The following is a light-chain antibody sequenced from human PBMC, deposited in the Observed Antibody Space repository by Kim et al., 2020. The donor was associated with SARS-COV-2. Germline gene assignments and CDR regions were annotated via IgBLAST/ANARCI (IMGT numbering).Light chain of an antibody. V-gene: IGKV1-5*03. Sequence: DIQMTQSPSTLSASVGDRVTITCRASQSLNSWVAWYQQKPGKAPDLLIYSTSTLQSGVPSRFSGGRSGTEFTLTISSLQPHDFATYYCQQYYTYPYTFGQGTKLEI. CDR1: QSLNSW. CDR3: QQYYTYPYT. J-gene: IGKJ2*01. CDR2: STS.